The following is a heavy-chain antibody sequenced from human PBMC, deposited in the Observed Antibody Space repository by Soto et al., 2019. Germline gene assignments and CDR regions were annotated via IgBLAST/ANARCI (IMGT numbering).Heavy chain of an antibody. D-gene: IGHD3-22*01. CDR3: ARWGVSSGSDIGFLVPYYYYGMDV. J-gene: IGHJ6*02. V-gene: IGHV5-51*01. CDR2: IYPGDSDT. CDR1: GYSFTSYW. Sequence: GESLKISCKGSGYSFTSYWIGWVRQMPGKGLEWMGIIYPGDSDTRYSPSFQGQVTISADKSISTAYLQWSSLKASDTAMYYCARWGVSSGSDIGFLVPYYYYGMDVWGQGTTVTVSS.